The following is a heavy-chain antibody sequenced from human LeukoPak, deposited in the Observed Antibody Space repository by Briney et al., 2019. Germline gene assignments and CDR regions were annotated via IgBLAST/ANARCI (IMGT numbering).Heavy chain of an antibody. CDR2: ISAYNGNT. CDR1: GYTFTSYG. CDR3: ARDRGGSYGYGKMYYYYYMDV. Sequence: ASVKVSCKASGYTFTSYGISWVRQAPGQGLEWMGWISAYNGNTNYAQKLQGRVTMTTDTSTSTAYMELRSLRSDDTAVYYCARDRGGSYGYGKMYYYYYMDVWGKGTTVTVSS. D-gene: IGHD5-18*01. V-gene: IGHV1-18*01. J-gene: IGHJ6*03.